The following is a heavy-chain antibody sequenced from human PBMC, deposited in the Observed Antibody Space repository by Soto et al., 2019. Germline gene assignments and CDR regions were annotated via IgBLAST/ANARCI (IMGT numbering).Heavy chain of an antibody. J-gene: IGHJ6*02. V-gene: IGHV1-18*01. CDR1: GYNFTRFG. CDR3: GREVQQLAQEDYYQFNGMDV. CDR2: MGAHSGHT. D-gene: IGHD6-13*01. Sequence: QFQLVQSGAEVKKPGASVKVSCKASGYNFTRFGISWVRQAPGHGLEWMGWMGAHSGHTRQAQKFQGRLTMTTDASMNTADIDLRSLTSDDTALYYCGREVQQLAQEDYYQFNGMDVWGQGTTVIVSS.